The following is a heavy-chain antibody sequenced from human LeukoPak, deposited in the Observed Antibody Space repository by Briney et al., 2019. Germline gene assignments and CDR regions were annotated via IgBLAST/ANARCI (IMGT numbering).Heavy chain of an antibody. CDR3: ARHLPFSYYDSSGYYADAFDI. V-gene: IGHV4-59*04. CDR2: IYYSGST. D-gene: IGHD3-22*01. Sequence: PSETLSLTCTVSGGSISSYYWSWIRQPPGKGLQWIGYIYYSGSTYYNPSLKSRVTISVDTSKNQFSLKLSSVTAADTAVYYCARHLPFSYYDSSGYYADAFDIWGQGTMVTVSS. CDR1: GGSISSYY. J-gene: IGHJ3*02.